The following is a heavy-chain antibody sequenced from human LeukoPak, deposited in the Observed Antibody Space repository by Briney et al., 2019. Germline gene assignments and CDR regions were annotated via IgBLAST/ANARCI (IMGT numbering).Heavy chain of an antibody. J-gene: IGHJ2*01. CDR2: INPNSGGT. D-gene: IGHD6-19*01. CDR1: GYTFTGYY. V-gene: IGHV1-2*04. CDR3: ARDQGSSGWYWYFDL. Sequence: ASVTVSCKASGYTFTGYYMHWVRQAPGQGLEWMGWINPNSGGTNYAQKFQGWVTMTRDTSISTAYMELSRLRSDDTAVYYCARDQGSSGWYWYFDLWGRGTLVTVSS.